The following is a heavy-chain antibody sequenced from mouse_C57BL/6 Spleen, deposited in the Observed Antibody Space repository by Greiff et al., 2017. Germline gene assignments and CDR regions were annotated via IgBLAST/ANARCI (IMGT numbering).Heavy chain of an antibody. J-gene: IGHJ3*01. CDR3: ARSAQATWFAY. CDR1: GYAFSSYW. Sequence: VKLMESGAELVKPGASVKISCKASGYAFSSYWMNWVKQRPGKGLEWIGQIYPGDGDTNYNGKFKGKATLTADKSSSTAYMQLSSLTSEDSAVYFCARSAQATWFAYCGQGTLVTVSA. V-gene: IGHV1-80*01. CDR2: IYPGDGDT. D-gene: IGHD3-2*02.